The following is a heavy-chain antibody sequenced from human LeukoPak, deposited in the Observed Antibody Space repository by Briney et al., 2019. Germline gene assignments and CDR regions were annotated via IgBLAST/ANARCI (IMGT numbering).Heavy chain of an antibody. D-gene: IGHD7-27*01. J-gene: IGHJ4*02. Sequence: GGSLRLSCAASGFTFRNYAMHWVRQAPGKGLEWVAVISYDGSNKYYADSVKGRFTISRDNSKNTLNLQMNSLRPEDTALYYCARDSWGFDYWGQGTLVTVSS. CDR1: GFTFRNYA. CDR2: ISYDGSNK. V-gene: IGHV3-30-3*01. CDR3: ARDSWGFDY.